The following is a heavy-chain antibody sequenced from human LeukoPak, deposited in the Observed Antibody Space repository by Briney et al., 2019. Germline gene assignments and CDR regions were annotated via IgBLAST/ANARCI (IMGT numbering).Heavy chain of an antibody. V-gene: IGHV4-4*07. CDR2: VYTTGST. D-gene: IGHD3-3*01. CDR1: GGFASGYY. Sequence: PSETLSLTCTVSGGFASGYYWSWIRQSAGKGLEWIGRVYTTGSTNYNPSLKSRVAMSIDTSKSHFSLNLTSVTAADTAVYYCARSGYSNFDYWGQGTLVTVSS. CDR3: ARSGYSNFDY. J-gene: IGHJ4*02.